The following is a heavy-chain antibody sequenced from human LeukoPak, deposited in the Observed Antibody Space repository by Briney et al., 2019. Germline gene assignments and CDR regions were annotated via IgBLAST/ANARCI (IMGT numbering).Heavy chain of an antibody. J-gene: IGHJ4*02. CDR2: VNNDGSGT. V-gene: IGHV3-74*01. CDR1: GFTFSNYW. D-gene: IGHD6-13*01. CDR3: AKDAATAGTFDY. Sequence: GGSLRLSCAASGFTFSNYWVHWVRHAPGKGLVWVSHVNNDGSGTAYADSVQGRFTISRDNPKNTLYLQMNSLRAADTALYYCAKDAATAGTFDYWGQGTLVTVSP.